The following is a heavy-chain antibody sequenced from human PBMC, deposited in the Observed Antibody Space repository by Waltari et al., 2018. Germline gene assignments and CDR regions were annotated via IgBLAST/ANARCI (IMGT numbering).Heavy chain of an antibody. V-gene: IGHV4-4*02. J-gene: IGHJ4*02. Sequence: QVQLQESGPGLVKPSGTLSLPFAVSGASISSNYWWSWVRQSPGKGLEWIGQIHHSGRTYSTPSLKSRITISVDKSKNQFSLNLSSVNDADTAVYYCAADRGNGLYFDYWGQGTLVTVSS. CDR1: GASISSNYW. D-gene: IGHD2-15*01. CDR3: AADRGNGLYFDY. CDR2: IHHSGRT.